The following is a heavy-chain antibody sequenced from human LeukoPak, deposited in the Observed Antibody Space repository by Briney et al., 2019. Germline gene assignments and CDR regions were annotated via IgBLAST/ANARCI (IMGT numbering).Heavy chain of an antibody. D-gene: IGHD5-18*01. CDR3: ASATSRGYSYSPPGEFDY. CDR1: GGSISSGGYY. CDR2: IYYSGST. V-gene: IGHV4-31*03. Sequence: PSETLCLTCTVSGGSISSGGYYWSWIRQHPGKGLEWIGYIYYSGSTYYNPSLKSRVTISVDTSKNQFSLKLSSVTAADTAVYYCASATSRGYSYSPPGEFDYWGQGTLVTVSS. J-gene: IGHJ4*02.